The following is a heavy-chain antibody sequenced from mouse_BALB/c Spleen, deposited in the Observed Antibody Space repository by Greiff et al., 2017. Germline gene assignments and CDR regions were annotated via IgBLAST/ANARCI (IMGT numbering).Heavy chain of an antibody. J-gene: IGHJ4*01. Sequence: VQLQQSGPELVKPGASVKMSCKASGYTFTSYVMHWVKQKPGQGLEWIGYINPYNDGTKYNEKFKGKATLTSDKSSSTAYMELSSLTSEDSAVYYCARWAAKGAMDYWGQGTSVTVSS. CDR2: INPYNDGT. D-gene: IGHD1-2*01. V-gene: IGHV1-14*01. CDR3: ARWAAKGAMDY. CDR1: GYTFTSYV.